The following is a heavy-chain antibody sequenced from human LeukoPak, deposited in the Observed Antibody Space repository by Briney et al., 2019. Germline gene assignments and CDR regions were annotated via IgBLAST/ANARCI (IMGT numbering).Heavy chain of an antibody. D-gene: IGHD4-17*01. CDR3: ATTVEREVWDY. J-gene: IGHJ4*02. CDR2: INPNSGGT. V-gene: IGHV1-2*02. CDR1: GFIFTGYY. Sequence: ASVKVSCKASGFIFTGYYMHWVRQAPGQGLEWMGWINPNSGGTNYAQKFQGRVTMTRDTSISTAYMELSRLRSDDTAVYYCATTVEREVWDYWGQGTLVSVST.